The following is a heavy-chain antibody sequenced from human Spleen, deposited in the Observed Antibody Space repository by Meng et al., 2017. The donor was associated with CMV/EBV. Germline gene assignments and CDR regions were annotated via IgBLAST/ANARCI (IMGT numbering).Heavy chain of an antibody. J-gene: IGHJ2*01. CDR1: CWSFSHSY. Sequence: YCWSFSHSYLSWFRLPPGKVLEWIGEINHGGYPNYNPSLKRRVTISVDTSKNQFSLKLSSVTAADTAVYYCARGYRRGLRGWYFALWGRGTLVTVSS. V-gene: IGHV4-34*01. CDR2: INHGGYP. D-gene: IGHD4-17*01. CDR3: ARGYRRGLRGWYFAL.